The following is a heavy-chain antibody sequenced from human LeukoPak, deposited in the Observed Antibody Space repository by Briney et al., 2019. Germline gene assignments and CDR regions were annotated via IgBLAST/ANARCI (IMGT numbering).Heavy chain of an antibody. CDR1: GGSISSYY. CDR3: ARDRDYGSGSWGYYYYMDV. V-gene: IGHV4-59*01. CDR2: IYYSGST. Sequence: PSGTLSLTCTVSGGSISSYYWSWIRQPPGKGLEWIGYIYYSGSTNYNPSLKSRVTISVDTSKNQFSLKLSSVTAADTAVHYCARDRDYGSGSWGYYYYMDVWGKGTTVTVSS. D-gene: IGHD3-10*01. J-gene: IGHJ6*03.